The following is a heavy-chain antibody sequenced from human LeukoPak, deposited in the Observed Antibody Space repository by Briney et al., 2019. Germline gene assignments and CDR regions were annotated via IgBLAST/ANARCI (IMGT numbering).Heavy chain of an antibody. Sequence: ASVKVSCKASGYTFTGYYMHWVRQAPGQGLEWMGWINPNSGGTNYAQKFQGRATMTRDTSISTAYMELSRLRSDDTAVYYCARGPTNFISGSYYIRWGQGTLVTVSS. D-gene: IGHD3-10*01. V-gene: IGHV1-2*02. CDR2: INPNSGGT. CDR1: GYTFTGYY. CDR3: ARGPTNFISGSYYIR. J-gene: IGHJ4*02.